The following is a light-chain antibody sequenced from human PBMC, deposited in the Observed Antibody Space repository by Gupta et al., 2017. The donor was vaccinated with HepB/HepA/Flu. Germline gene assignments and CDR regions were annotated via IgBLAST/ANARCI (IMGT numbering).Light chain of an antibody. J-gene: IGLJ1*01. CDR3: QAWDSSTLYV. CDR2: QDS. V-gene: IGLV3-1*01. Sequence: ACWYQQKPGQSPVLVIYQDSKRPSGFPERFSGSNSGNTATLTISGTQAMDEADYYCQAWDSSTLYVFGTGTKVTVL.